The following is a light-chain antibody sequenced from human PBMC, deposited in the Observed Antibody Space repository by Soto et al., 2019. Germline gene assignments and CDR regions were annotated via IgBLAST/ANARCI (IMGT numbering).Light chain of an antibody. Sequence: DIQMTQSPSSLSASVGDRVTITCRASQSISSYLNWYQQKPGKAPKLLIYAASSLQSGVPSRFSGSGSGTDFTLTISSLQPEDFATYYCQQIYSTPYTFSQGTKLEIK. CDR3: QQIYSTPYT. J-gene: IGKJ2*01. CDR1: QSISSY. CDR2: AAS. V-gene: IGKV1-39*01.